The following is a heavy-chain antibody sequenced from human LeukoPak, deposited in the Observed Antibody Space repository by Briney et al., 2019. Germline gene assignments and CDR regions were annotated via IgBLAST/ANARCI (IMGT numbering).Heavy chain of an antibody. J-gene: IGHJ5*02. CDR3: ASLRAVTTRSGNWFDP. CDR2: IYYSGST. CDR1: GGSFSGYY. V-gene: IGHV4-34*01. Sequence: SETLSLTCAVYGGSFSGYYWSWIRQPPGKGLKWIGSIYYSGSTYYNPSLKSRVTISVDTSKNQFSLKLSSVTAADTAVYYCASLRAVTTRSGNWFDPWGQGTLVTVSS. D-gene: IGHD4-17*01.